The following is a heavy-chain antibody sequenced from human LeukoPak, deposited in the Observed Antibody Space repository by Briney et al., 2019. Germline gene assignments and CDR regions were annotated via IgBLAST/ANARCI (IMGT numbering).Heavy chain of an antibody. Sequence: SETLSLTCTVSGGSISSSSYYWGWIRQPPGKGLEWIGSIYYSGSTYYNPSLKSRVTISVDTSKNQFSLKLSSVTAADTAVYYCATSKIQLWAFDYWGQGTLVTVPS. V-gene: IGHV4-39*01. D-gene: IGHD3-10*01. CDR2: IYYSGST. CDR3: ATSKIQLWAFDY. J-gene: IGHJ4*02. CDR1: GGSISSSSYY.